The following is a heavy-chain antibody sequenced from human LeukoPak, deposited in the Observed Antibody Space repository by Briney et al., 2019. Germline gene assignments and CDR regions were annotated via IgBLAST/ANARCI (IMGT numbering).Heavy chain of an antibody. J-gene: IGHJ3*02. V-gene: IGHV3-23*01. CDR1: GFTFSSYA. D-gene: IGHD3-10*01. CDR2: ISGSGGST. CDR3: AKVTGYYYGSGSYRSDAFDI. Sequence: LSGGSLRLSCAASGFTFSSYAMSWVRQAPGKGLEWVSAISGSGGSTYYADSVKGRFTISRDNSKNTLYLQMNSLRAEDTAVYYCAKVTGYYYGSGSYRSDAFDIWGQGTMVTVSS.